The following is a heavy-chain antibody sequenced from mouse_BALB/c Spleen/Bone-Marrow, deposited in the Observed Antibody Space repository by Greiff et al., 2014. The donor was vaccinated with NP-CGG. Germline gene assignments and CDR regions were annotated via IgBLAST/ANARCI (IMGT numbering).Heavy chain of an antibody. Sequence: VQRVESGPGLVAPSQSLSMTCTVSGFSLTTYDISWIRQPPGKGLEWLGVIWTGGGTNYNSAFMSRLTISKDNSKSQVFLKTNSLQTDDTAIYYCVRGYYYGSSPFDYWGQGTTLTVSS. CDR1: GFSLTTYD. J-gene: IGHJ2*01. D-gene: IGHD1-1*01. CDR2: IWTGGGT. V-gene: IGHV2-9-2*01. CDR3: VRGYYYGSSPFDY.